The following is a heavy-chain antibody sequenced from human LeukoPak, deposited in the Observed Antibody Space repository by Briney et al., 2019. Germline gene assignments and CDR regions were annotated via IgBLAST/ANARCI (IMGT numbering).Heavy chain of an antibody. D-gene: IGHD3/OR15-3a*01. CDR3: ARERRAVDINWSDS. J-gene: IGHJ5*01. CDR2: TISSGRTT. Sequence: PGGSLRLSCAPARFTFSSYGMSWVRHAPGDGLEWVSYTISSGRTTYYGDSVKGRFSSSRDNAKNSLYLQMNSLRAEDTAVYYCARERRAVDINWSDSWGQGTLVTASS. V-gene: IGHV3-48*03. CDR1: RFTFSSYG.